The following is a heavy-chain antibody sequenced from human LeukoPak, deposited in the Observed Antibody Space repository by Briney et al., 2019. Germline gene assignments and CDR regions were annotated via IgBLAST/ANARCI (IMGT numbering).Heavy chain of an antibody. CDR1: GFTFSSYA. D-gene: IGHD3-22*01. Sequence: GGSLRLSCAASGFTFSSYAMSWVRQAPGKGLEWVSAISGSGGSTYYADSVKGRCTISRDNSKNTLYLQMNSLRAEDTAVYYCAKDPNYYDSSGYHDYWGQGTLVTVSS. CDR2: ISGSGGST. CDR3: AKDPNYYDSSGYHDY. J-gene: IGHJ4*02. V-gene: IGHV3-23*01.